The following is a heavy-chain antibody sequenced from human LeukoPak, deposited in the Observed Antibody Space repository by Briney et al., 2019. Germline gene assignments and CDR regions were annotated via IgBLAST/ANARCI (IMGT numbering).Heavy chain of an antibody. V-gene: IGHV6-1*01. J-gene: IGHJ6*03. CDR3: ARGADYYSPLDV. Sequence: SQTLTLTCDISGDSVSRDAVAWDWIRQSPSRGLEGLGRACYKSKWYNDYAESLKSRIIISPDTSKNQFSLQLNSVTPEDTAVYFCARGADYYSPLDVWGQGTTVTVSS. CDR2: ACYKSKWYN. CDR1: GDSVSRDAVA.